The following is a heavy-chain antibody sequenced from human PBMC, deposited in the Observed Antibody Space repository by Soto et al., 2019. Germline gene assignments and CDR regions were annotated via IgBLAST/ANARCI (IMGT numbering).Heavy chain of an antibody. CDR3: ATWGSGYFTY. CDR1: GFTFNTYW. Sequence: EVLLVESGGGLVQPGGSLRLSCAASGFTFNTYWMQWVRQAPGKGLVWVSRIKSDGSYTNYADSVKGRFTISRDNAKNTLFLQMNSLGAEDTAVYYCATWGSGYFTYWGQGTLVTVSS. D-gene: IGHD3-22*01. J-gene: IGHJ4*02. V-gene: IGHV3-74*01. CDR2: IKSDGSYT.